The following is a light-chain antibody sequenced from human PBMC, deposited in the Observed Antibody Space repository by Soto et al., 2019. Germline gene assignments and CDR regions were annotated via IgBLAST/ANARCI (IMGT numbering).Light chain of an antibody. Sequence: DIVMTQSPDSLAVSLGERATINCKSSQSVLYSSNNNNYLAWYQQKPGQPPKLLLYWASTRESGVPDRFSGSGSGTDFTLTISNLRAEDVAVYYCQQYYTTPVAFGQGTMVEIK. V-gene: IGKV4-1*01. CDR2: WAS. CDR1: QSVLYSSNNNNY. J-gene: IGKJ1*01. CDR3: QQYYTTPVA.